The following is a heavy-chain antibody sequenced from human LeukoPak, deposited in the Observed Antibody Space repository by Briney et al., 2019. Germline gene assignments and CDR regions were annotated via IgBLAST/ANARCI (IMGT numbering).Heavy chain of an antibody. CDR1: GFLFKKAW. CDR3: TTIPEGAHPPHY. D-gene: IGHD1-26*01. J-gene: IGHJ4*02. Sequence: GGSLRLSCEGSGFLFKKAWMSWVRQSPAKGLEWVGRIRSEADGGTVEYAAVVKGRFTISRFDSEKTLYLEMNNLKPEDTAVYYCTTIPEGAHPPHYWGRGTLVTVSS. V-gene: IGHV3-15*01. CDR2: IRSEADGGTV.